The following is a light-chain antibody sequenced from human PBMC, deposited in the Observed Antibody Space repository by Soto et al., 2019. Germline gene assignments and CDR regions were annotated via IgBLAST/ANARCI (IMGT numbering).Light chain of an antibody. CDR1: SSDVGSYNL. CDR3: CSYAGSSTIYV. Sequence: QSALTQPASVSGSPGQSITISCTGTSSDVGSYNLVSWYQQHPGKAPKLMIYEVSKRPSGVSNRFSGSKSGNTASLTISGLQAEDEADYYCCSYAGSSTIYVLGTGTKVTV. V-gene: IGLV2-23*02. J-gene: IGLJ1*01. CDR2: EVS.